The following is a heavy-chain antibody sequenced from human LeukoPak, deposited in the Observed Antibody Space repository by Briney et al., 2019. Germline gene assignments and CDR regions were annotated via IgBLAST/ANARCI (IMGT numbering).Heavy chain of an antibody. CDR3: ARGPQKYYYDSSGYIYI. V-gene: IGHV3-30-3*01. Sequence: GGSLKLSRAASGFTFSSYAMHWVRQAPGKGLEWVAVISYDGSNKYYADSVKGRFTISRDNSKNTLYLQMNSLRAEDTAVYYCARGPQKYYYDSSGYIYIWGQGTMVTVSS. CDR1: GFTFSSYA. D-gene: IGHD3-22*01. CDR2: ISYDGSNK. J-gene: IGHJ3*02.